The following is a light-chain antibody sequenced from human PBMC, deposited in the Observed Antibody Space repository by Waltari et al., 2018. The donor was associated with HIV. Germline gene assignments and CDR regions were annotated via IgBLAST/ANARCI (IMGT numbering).Light chain of an antibody. CDR1: QDISNY. CDR2: DAS. CDR3: QQYDSLPGS. Sequence: DIQMTQSPSSLSASVGDSVTITCQASQDISNYLNWYQQKPGKAPKLLFYDASNLETGVPSRFSGSGAGTDFTFTISSLQPEDITTYYCQQYDSLPGSFGPGTKVDIK. J-gene: IGKJ3*01. V-gene: IGKV1-33*01.